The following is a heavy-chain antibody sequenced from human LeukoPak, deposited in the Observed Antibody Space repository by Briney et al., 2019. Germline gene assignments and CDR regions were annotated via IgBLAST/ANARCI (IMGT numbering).Heavy chain of an antibody. Sequence: SETLSLTCTVAGGSISSSYWSWIRQPPGKGLEWIGYIYYSGSTNYNPSLKSRVTISVDTSKNQFSLKLSSVTAADTAVYYCARGEWFGGGVRAFRNWGQGTMVTVSS. CDR2: IYYSGST. CDR3: ARGEWFGGGVRAFRN. J-gene: IGHJ3*01. D-gene: IGHD3-10*01. CDR1: GGSISSSY. V-gene: IGHV4-59*01.